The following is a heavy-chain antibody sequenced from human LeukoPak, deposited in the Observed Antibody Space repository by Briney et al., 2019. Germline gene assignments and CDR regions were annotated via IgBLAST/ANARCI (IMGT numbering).Heavy chain of an antibody. Sequence: SETLALTCTVSGSSISRHYWSWIRQPPGKGLEWIVYISNRGTPTYNPSLKSRVTISVDTSKNQFSLKLSSVTAADTAVYYCARDRGAGEYDYWGQGTLVTVSS. CDR2: ISNRGTP. CDR1: GSSISRHY. D-gene: IGHD3-10*01. V-gene: IGHV4-59*11. J-gene: IGHJ4*02. CDR3: ARDRGAGEYDY.